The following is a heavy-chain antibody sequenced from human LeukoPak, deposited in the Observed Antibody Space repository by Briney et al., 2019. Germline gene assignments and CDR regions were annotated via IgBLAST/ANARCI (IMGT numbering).Heavy chain of an antibody. CDR3: ADSWMDV. Sequence: GGSLRLSCAASGFTFSSYAMSWVRQAPGKGLEWVAVISYDGSNKYYADSVKGRFTISRDNSKNTLYLQMNSLRAEDTAVYYCADSWMDVWGQGTTVTVSS. J-gene: IGHJ6*02. CDR2: ISYDGSNK. D-gene: IGHD2-21*01. V-gene: IGHV3-30*03. CDR1: GFTFSSYA.